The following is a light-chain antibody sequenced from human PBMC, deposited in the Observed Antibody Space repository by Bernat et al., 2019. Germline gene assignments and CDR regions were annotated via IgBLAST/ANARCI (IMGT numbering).Light chain of an antibody. CDR1: QSVSSY. Sequence: EIVLTQSPATLSLSPGERVTLSCRASQSVSSYLAWYQQKPGQAPRLLIYDASNRATGIPARFSGSGSGTDFTLTISSLEPEDSAVYYCQQRSNWPWTFGQGTKVEIQ. J-gene: IGKJ1*01. CDR3: QQRSNWPWT. CDR2: DAS. V-gene: IGKV3-11*01.